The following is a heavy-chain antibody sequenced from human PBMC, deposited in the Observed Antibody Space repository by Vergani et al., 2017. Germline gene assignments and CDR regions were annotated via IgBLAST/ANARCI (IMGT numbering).Heavy chain of an antibody. CDR3: ARDRYGSGFYYYYIDV. J-gene: IGHJ6*03. D-gene: IGHD3-10*01. Sequence: QVQLQESGPGLVKPSETLSLTCTVSGGPISSYYWSWIRQPPGKGLEWIGYIYYSGSTNYNPSLKSRVTISVDTSKNQFSLKLSSVTAADTAVYYCARDRYGSGFYYYYIDVWGKGTTVTVSS. V-gene: IGHV4-59*01. CDR2: IYYSGST. CDR1: GGPISSYY.